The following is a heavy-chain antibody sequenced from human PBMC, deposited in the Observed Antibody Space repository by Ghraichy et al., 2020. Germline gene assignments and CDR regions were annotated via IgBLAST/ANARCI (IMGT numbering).Heavy chain of an antibody. CDR2: INQDGSKK. V-gene: IGHV3-7*03. CDR1: GFTYSSYY. J-gene: IGHJ4*02. Sequence: GGSLRLSCAASGFTYSSYYMTWVRQAPGKGLEWVANINQDGSKKYYVGSVKGRFTISRDNAKNSLFLQMNSLSAEDTAVYYCARASASYDFWSGFTGLDYWGQGTLVTVSS. D-gene: IGHD3-3*01. CDR3: ARASASYDFWSGFTGLDY.